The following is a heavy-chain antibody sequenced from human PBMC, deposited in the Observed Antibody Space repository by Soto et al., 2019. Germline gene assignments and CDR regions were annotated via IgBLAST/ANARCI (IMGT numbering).Heavy chain of an antibody. CDR1: GFTFSSYW. Sequence: EVQLVESGGGLVQPGGSLRLSCAASGFTFSSYWMHWVRQAPGKGLVWVSRINSDGSSTSYGDSVKGRCTITRDNAKNTLYLQMNSLRAEDTAVYYCVRTSLVVAAATREDYWGQGTLVTVSS. D-gene: IGHD2-15*01. J-gene: IGHJ4*02. V-gene: IGHV3-74*01. CDR3: VRTSLVVAAATREDY. CDR2: INSDGSST.